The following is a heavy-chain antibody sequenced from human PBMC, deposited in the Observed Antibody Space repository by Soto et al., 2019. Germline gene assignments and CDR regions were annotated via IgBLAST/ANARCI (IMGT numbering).Heavy chain of an antibody. CDR3: ARQMMDYYYYGMDV. D-gene: IGHD3-16*01. CDR2: IYYSGST. V-gene: IGHV4-39*01. CDR1: GGSISSSSYY. J-gene: IGHJ6*02. Sequence: PSETLSLTCTVSGGSISSSSYYWGWIRQPPGKGLEWIGSIYYSGSTYYNPSLKSRVNISVDTSKNQFSLKLSSVTAADTAVYYCARQMMDYYYYGMDVWAKGPRSTSP.